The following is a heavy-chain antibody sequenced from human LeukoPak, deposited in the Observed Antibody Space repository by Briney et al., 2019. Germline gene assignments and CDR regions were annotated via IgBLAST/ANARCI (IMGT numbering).Heavy chain of an antibody. Sequence: KPSETLSLTCTVSGYSISSDNYWGWIRQPPGKGLEWIGSIYYSGSTYYNPSLKSRVSISVDTSKNQFSLKLSSVTAADTAVYYCAKGYCSSASCYDDRGAFDYWGQGTLVTVSS. CDR1: GYSISSDNY. J-gene: IGHJ4*02. CDR3: AKGYCSSASCYDDRGAFDY. CDR2: IYYSGST. V-gene: IGHV4-38-2*02. D-gene: IGHD2-2*01.